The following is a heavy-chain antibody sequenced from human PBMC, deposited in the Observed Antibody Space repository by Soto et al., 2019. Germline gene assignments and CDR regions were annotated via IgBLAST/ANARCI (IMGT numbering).Heavy chain of an antibody. J-gene: IGHJ6*02. CDR1: GGSISSYY. V-gene: IGHV4-59*01. Sequence: SETLSLTCTVSGGSISSYYWSWIRQPPGKGLEWIGYIYYSGSTNYNPSLKSRVTISVDTSKNQFSLKLSSATAADTAVYYCASFGDYDYYGMDVWGQGTTVTVSS. CDR2: IYYSGST. D-gene: IGHD3-10*01. CDR3: ASFGDYDYYGMDV.